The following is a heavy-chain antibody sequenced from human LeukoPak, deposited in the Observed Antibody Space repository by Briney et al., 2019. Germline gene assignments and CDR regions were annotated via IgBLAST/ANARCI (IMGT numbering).Heavy chain of an antibody. V-gene: IGHV4-34*01. CDR3: ARGGGITTVTKEYYFDY. CDR1: GGSFSGYY. J-gene: IGHJ4*02. Sequence: SETLSLTCAVYGGSFSGYYWSWIRQPPGKGLEWIGEINHSGSTNYNPSLKSRVTISVDTSKNQFSLKLSSVTAADTAVYYWARGGGITTVTKEYYFDYGGQGTLVTVS. CDR2: INHSGST. D-gene: IGHD4-17*01.